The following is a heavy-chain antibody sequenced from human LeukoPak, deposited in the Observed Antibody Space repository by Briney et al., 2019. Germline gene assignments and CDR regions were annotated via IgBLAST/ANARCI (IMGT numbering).Heavy chain of an antibody. CDR1: GGSISSYY. CDR3: ARGAPDDYGDYGYFDY. V-gene: IGHV4-59*12. CDR2: IYYSGST. J-gene: IGHJ4*02. Sequence: SETLSLTCTVSGGSISSYYWSWIRQPPGKGLEWIGYIYYSGSTNYNPSLKSRVTISVDTSKNQFSLKLSSVTAADTAVYYCARGAPDDYGDYGYFDYWGQGTLVTVSS. D-gene: IGHD4-17*01.